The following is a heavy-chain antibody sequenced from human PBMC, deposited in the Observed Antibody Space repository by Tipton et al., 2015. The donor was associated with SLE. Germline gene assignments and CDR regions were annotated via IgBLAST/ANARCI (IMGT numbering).Heavy chain of an antibody. V-gene: IGHV3-21*03. CDR1: GFTFSSYS. D-gene: IGHD3-16*02. CDR3: ARVGHYDYIWGSYRHSFDY. J-gene: IGHJ4*02. CDR2: ISSSSSYI. Sequence: SLRLSCAASGFTFSSYSMNWVRQAPGKGLEWVSSISSSSSYIYYADSVKGRFTISRDNAKNSLYLQMNSLRAEDTAVYYCARVGHYDYIWGSYRHSFDYWGQGTLVTVSS.